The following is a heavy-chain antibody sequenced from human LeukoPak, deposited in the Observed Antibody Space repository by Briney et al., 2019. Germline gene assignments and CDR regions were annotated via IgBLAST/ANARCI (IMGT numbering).Heavy chain of an antibody. CDR2: ISYDGSNK. CDR1: GFTFSGYG. J-gene: IGHJ4*02. Sequence: QSGGSLRLSCAASGFTFSGYGMHWVRQAPGKGLEWVAVISYDGSNKYYADSVKGRFTISRDNAKNSLYLQMNSLRAEDTALYYCAKGNNVHDFLGYWGQGTLVTVSS. V-gene: IGHV3-30*18. CDR3: AKGNNVHDFLGY. D-gene: IGHD1-1*01.